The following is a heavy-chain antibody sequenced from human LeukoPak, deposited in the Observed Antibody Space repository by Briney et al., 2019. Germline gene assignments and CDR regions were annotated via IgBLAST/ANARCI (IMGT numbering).Heavy chain of an antibody. J-gene: IGHJ6*04. D-gene: IGHD2-2*01. CDR3: ARDSIVVVPAAPDGMDV. V-gene: IGHV3-33*01. CDR2: IRYDGSNK. CDR1: GFTFSSYG. Sequence: PGGSLRLSCAASGFTFSSYGMHWVRQAPGKGLEWVAVIRYDGSNKYYADSVKGRFTISRDNSKNTLYLQMNSLRAEDTAVYYCARDSIVVVPAAPDGMDVWGKGTTVTASS.